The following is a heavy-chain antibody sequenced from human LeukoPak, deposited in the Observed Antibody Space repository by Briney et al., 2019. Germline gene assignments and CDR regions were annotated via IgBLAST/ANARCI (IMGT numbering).Heavy chain of an antibody. CDR1: GFTFSSYA. D-gene: IGHD1-7*01. J-gene: IGHJ6*03. CDR2: VSYDGSNK. V-gene: IGHV3-30*04. Sequence: GGSLRLSCAASGFTFSSYAMHWVRQAPGKGLEWVAAVSYDGSNKYYADSVKGRFTISRDNSKNTLYLQMNSLRAEDTAVYYCARDAYVTGATTFNYYYYYMDVWGKGTTVTVSS. CDR3: ARDAYVTGATTFNYYYYYMDV.